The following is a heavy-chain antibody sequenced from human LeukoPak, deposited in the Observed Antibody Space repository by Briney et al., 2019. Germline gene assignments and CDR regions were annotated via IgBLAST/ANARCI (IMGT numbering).Heavy chain of an antibody. D-gene: IGHD1-26*01. J-gene: IGHJ6*02. CDR2: IETVDNT. CDR3: IRIRTREHQYGMDV. Sequence: GGSLRLSCAASGFTFTSYDMHWVRQATGKGLEWVSAIETVDNTYYSGSVEGRFTISRDDVKNSLYLHMNSLGDGDTAVYYCIRIRTREHQYGMDVWGLGTTVTVSS. V-gene: IGHV3-13*01. CDR1: GFTFTSYD.